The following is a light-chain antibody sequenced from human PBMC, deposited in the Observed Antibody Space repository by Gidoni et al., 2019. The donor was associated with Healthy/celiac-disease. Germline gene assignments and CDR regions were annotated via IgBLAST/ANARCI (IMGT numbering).Light chain of an antibody. Sequence: DIQMTQPPSSLSASVGDRVTITCRASQSISSYLNWYQQKPGKAPKLLIYAASSLQSGVPSRFSGSGSGTDFTLTISSLQPEDFATYYCQQSYSTLYTFGQXTKLEIK. CDR2: AAS. J-gene: IGKJ2*01. V-gene: IGKV1-39*01. CDR1: QSISSY. CDR3: QQSYSTLYT.